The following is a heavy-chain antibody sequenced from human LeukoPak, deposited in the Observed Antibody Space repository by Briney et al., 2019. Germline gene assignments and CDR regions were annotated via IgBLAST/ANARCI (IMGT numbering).Heavy chain of an antibody. CDR3: AREYPRVPRRSRCCITGTTGMFDP. CDR2: INPNSGGT. D-gene: IGHD1-7*01. CDR1: GYTFTSYD. J-gene: IGHJ5*02. V-gene: IGHV1-2*02. Sequence: ASVKVSCKASGYTFTSYDINWVRQAPGQGLEWMGWINPNSGGTNYAQKFQGRVTMTRDTSISTAYMELSRLRSDDTAVYYCAREYPRVPRRSRCCITGTTGMFDPWGQGTLVTVSS.